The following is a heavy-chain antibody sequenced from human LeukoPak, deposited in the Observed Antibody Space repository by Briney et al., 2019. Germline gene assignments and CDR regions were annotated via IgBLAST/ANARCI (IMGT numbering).Heavy chain of an antibody. V-gene: IGHV4-31*03. CDR3: ARAHYGVYEYYFDY. Sequence: SETLSLTCTVSGGSISSGGYYWSWIRQHPGKGLEWIGYIYYSGSTYYNPSLKSRVTISVDTSKNQFSLKLSSVTAADTAVYYCARAHYGVYEYYFDYWGQGTLVTVSS. D-gene: IGHD4-17*01. J-gene: IGHJ4*02. CDR1: GGSISSGGYY. CDR2: IYYSGST.